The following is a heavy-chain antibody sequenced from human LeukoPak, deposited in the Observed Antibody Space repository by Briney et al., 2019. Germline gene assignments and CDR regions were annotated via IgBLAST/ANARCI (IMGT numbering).Heavy chain of an antibody. V-gene: IGHV3-33*01. Sequence: GGCLRLSCAASGFTFSSYGMHWVRQAPGKGLEWVALIWYDGSHKYYTDSVKGRFTISRDNSKNTLYLQMNSLRAEDTAMYYCAREWRGTYYNWFDSWGQGTLVTVSS. D-gene: IGHD3-10*01. CDR2: IWYDGSHK. J-gene: IGHJ5*01. CDR3: AREWRGTYYNWFDS. CDR1: GFTFSSYG.